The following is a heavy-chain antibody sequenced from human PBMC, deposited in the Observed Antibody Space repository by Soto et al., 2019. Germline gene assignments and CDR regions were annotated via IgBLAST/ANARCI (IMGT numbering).Heavy chain of an antibody. Sequence: PSEILSLTCTVSGGSISSSSYYWGWIRQPPGKGLEWIGSIYYSGSTYYNPSLKSRVTISVDTSKNQFSLKLSSVTAADKAVYYCASINGSFDYWGQGTLVTVSS. CDR3: ASINGSFDY. J-gene: IGHJ4*02. CDR1: GGSISSSSYY. D-gene: IGHD3-10*01. CDR2: IYYSGST. V-gene: IGHV4-39*01.